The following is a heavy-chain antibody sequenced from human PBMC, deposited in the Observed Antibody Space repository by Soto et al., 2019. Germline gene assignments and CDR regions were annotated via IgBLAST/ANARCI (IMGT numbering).Heavy chain of an antibody. CDR1: GGTFNSYR. J-gene: IGHJ5*02. CDR2: LIPIFGTP. Sequence: QVQLVQSGAEVKKPGSSVKVSCKSSGGTFNSYRISWVRQARGQGLEWMGGLIPIFGTPNYAQKFQGRLTITAYDSTSTVYMELSSLRSEDTAMYYCAREKFSNYFDPWGQGSLVTVSS. D-gene: IGHD4-4*01. V-gene: IGHV1-69*01. CDR3: AREKFSNYFDP.